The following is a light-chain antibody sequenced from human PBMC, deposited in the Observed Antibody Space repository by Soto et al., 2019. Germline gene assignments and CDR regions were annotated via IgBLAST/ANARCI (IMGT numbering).Light chain of an antibody. J-gene: IGKJ5*01. V-gene: IGKV3-15*01. Sequence: EIVMTQSPATLSVSPGERATLSCRASQSVSSNLAWYQQKPGQAPRLLIYGASTRATGIPARFSGSGSGTDFTLTISSLEPEDFAIYYCHHRSSWPPAFGQGTRLEIK. CDR2: GAS. CDR3: HHRSSWPPA. CDR1: QSVSSN.